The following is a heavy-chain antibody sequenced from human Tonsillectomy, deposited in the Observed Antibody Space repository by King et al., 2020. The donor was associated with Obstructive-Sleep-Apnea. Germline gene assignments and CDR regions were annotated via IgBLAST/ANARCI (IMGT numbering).Heavy chain of an antibody. Sequence: VQLVESGGGLVQPGGSLRLSCAASGLTFSSYAMSWVRQAPGKGLEWVSAISGSGGSTYYADSVKGRFTISRGNSENTLYLQMNSLRAEDTAVYYCAKDPHVTGTGPFDYWGQGTLVTVSS. CDR1: GLTFSSYA. J-gene: IGHJ4*02. CDR2: ISGSGGST. CDR3: AKDPHVTGTGPFDY. D-gene: IGHD6-19*01. V-gene: IGHV3-23*04.